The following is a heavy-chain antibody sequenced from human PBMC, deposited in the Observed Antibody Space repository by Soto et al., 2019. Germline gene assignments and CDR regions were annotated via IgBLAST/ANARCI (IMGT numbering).Heavy chain of an antibody. Sequence: SSETLSLTCTVSGGSISSGYYYSTWIRQHPGRGLEWIGYIYYSGDTYYNPSLKSRVTMSMDTSKNQFSLKLISVTSADTAVYYCATVVDGDYVDYWGQGTLVTVSS. J-gene: IGHJ4*02. CDR3: ATVVDGDYVDY. CDR1: GGSISSGYYY. V-gene: IGHV4-31*03. CDR2: IYYSGDT. D-gene: IGHD4-17*01.